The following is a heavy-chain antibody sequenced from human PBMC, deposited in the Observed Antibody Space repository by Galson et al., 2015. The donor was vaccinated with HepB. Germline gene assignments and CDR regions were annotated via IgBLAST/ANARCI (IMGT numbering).Heavy chain of an antibody. Sequence: SVKVSCKASGYTFTGYYMHWVRQAPGQGLEWMGWINPNSGGTNYAQKFQGRVTMTRDTSISTAYMELSRLRSDDTAVYYCASSNSNDEWEFDYWGQGTLVTVSS. V-gene: IGHV1-2*02. CDR1: GYTFTGYY. CDR3: ASSNSNDEWEFDY. J-gene: IGHJ4*02. D-gene: IGHD1-1*01. CDR2: INPNSGGT.